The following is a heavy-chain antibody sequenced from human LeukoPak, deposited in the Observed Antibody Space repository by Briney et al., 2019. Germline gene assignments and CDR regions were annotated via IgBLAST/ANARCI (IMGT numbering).Heavy chain of an antibody. J-gene: IGHJ4*02. Sequence: GGSLRLSCAASGFTFSNAWMSWVRQAPGRGLEWVGRIKRKGDDGAIDYAAPVKGRLSISRDDSKNTLYLQMNSLKSEDTAVYYCTAGTGRSDFDYWGQGTLVTVSS. CDR1: GFTFSNAW. CDR2: IKRKGDDGAI. V-gene: IGHV3-15*01. CDR3: TAGTGRSDFDY. D-gene: IGHD3/OR15-3a*01.